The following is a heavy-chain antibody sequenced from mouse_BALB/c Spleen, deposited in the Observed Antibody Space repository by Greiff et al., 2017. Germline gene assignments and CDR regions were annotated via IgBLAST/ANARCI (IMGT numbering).Heavy chain of an antibody. V-gene: IGHV5-9-3*01. CDR1: GFTFSSYA. CDR2: ISSGGSYT. CDR3: ARRGTTGGYYFDY. J-gene: IGHJ2*01. D-gene: IGHD1-1*01. Sequence: EVKLMESGGGLVKPGGSLKLSCAASGFTFSSYAMSWVRQTPEKRLEWVATISSGGSYTYYPDSVKGRFTISRDNAKNTLYLQMSSLRSEDTAMYYCARRGTTGGYYFDYWGQGTTLTVSS.